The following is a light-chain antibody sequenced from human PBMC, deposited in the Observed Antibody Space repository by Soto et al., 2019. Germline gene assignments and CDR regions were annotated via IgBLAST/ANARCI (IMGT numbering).Light chain of an antibody. CDR1: QSVLYSSNNKNY. Sequence: DIVMTQSPDSLAVSLGEGATITCKSSQSVLYSSNNKNYLAWYQQKPGQPPKLLFYWASTRESGVPVRFSGSGSGTDFTLTISSLQAEDVAVYYCQQYYDTPWTFGRGTKVEIK. J-gene: IGKJ1*01. CDR2: WAS. CDR3: QQYYDTPWT. V-gene: IGKV4-1*01.